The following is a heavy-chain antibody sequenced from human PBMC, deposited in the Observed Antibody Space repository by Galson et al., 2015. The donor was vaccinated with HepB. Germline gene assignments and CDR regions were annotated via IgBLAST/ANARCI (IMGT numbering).Heavy chain of an antibody. CDR3: ARAPPESSYENYYYYYMDV. Sequence: SLRLSCAASGFTFSDYYMSWIRQAPGKGLEWVSYISSSGSTIYYADSVKGRFTISRDNAKNSLYLQMNSLRAEDTAVYYCARAPPESSYENYYYYYMDVWGKGTTVTVSS. J-gene: IGHJ6*03. V-gene: IGHV3-11*01. CDR1: GFTFSDYY. CDR2: ISSSGSTI. D-gene: IGHD5-18*01.